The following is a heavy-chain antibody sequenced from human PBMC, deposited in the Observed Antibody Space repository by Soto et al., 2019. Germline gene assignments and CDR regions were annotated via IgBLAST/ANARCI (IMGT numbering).Heavy chain of an antibody. D-gene: IGHD1-26*01. CDR3: AKVTFSGDYYYSYGLDV. CDR2: ISYDGSNK. Sequence: GGSLRVSCAASGFTFSAYGMHWVRQAPGKGLEWVAVISYDGSNKYYADSVKGRFTISRDNSKNTLYLQMNSLRAEDTAVYFCAKVTFSGDYYYSYGLDVWGQGTTVTVSS. J-gene: IGHJ6*02. CDR1: GFTFSAYG. V-gene: IGHV3-30*18.